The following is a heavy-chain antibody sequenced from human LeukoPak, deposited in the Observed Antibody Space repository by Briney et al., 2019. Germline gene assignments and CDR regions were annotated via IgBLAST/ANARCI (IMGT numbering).Heavy chain of an antibody. CDR1: GFTFDDYA. J-gene: IGHJ6*03. D-gene: IGHD3-3*01. Sequence: GGSLRLSCAASGFTFDDYAMHWVRHAPGKGLEWVSLISWDGGSTYYADSVKGRFTISRDNSKNSLYLQMNSLRAEDTALYYCAKAGTYYDFWSGYPNYYYYMDVWGKGTTVTVSS. CDR2: ISWDGGST. CDR3: AKAGTYYDFWSGYPNYYYYMDV. V-gene: IGHV3-43D*03.